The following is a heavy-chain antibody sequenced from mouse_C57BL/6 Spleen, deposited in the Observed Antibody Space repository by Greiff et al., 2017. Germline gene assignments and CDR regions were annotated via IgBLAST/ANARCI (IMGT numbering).Heavy chain of an antibody. CDR1: GFTFTDYY. J-gene: IGHJ2*01. V-gene: IGHV7-3*01. Sequence: EVMLVESGGGLVQPGGSLSLSCAASGFTFTDYYMSWVRQPPGKALEWLGFIRNKANGYTTEYSASVKGRFTISRDNSQSILYLQMNALRAEDSATYYCARSPSLLLFFDYWGQGTTLTVSS. D-gene: IGHD1-1*01. CDR3: ARSPSLLLFFDY. CDR2: IRNKANGYTT.